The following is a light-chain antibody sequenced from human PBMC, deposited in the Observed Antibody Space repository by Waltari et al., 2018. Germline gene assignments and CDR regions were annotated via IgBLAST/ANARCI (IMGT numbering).Light chain of an antibody. CDR3: HQYHSSPRT. CDR2: WAS. J-gene: IGKJ1*01. V-gene: IGKV4-1*01. Sequence: DIVMTQSQDSLAVSLGERATINCKSSQSVLYSSNNKNYLAWYQQKPGQPPKLLIYWASTRESGVPDRFSGGGSGTDFTLTISSLQAEDVAVYYCHQYHSSPRTFGQGTKVELK. CDR1: QSVLYSSNNKNY.